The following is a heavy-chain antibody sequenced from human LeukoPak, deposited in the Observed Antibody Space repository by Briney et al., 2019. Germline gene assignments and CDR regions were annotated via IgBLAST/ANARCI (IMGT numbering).Heavy chain of an antibody. CDR2: ISYIGST. CDR1: GGSISNTNW. CDR3: ARHGNHVGGIQLWLSLDY. J-gene: IGHJ4*02. D-gene: IGHD5-18*01. Sequence: SGTLSLTCAVSGGSISNTNWWSWVRQPPGKGLEWIGYISYIGSTNYNPSLKSRVTISVDTSKNQFSLKLSSVTAADTAVYYCARHGNHVGGIQLWLSLDYWGQGTLVTVSP. V-gene: IGHV4-4*02.